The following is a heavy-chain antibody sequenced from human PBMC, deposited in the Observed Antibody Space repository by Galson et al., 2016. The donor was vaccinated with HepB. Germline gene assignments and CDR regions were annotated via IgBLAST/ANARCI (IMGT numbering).Heavy chain of an antibody. CDR2: VSYAGSDE. CDR1: GFTFSSYA. J-gene: IGHJ3*01. D-gene: IGHD3-22*01. Sequence: SLRLSCAASGFTFSSYAMHWVRQAPGKGLEWVAVVSYAGSDEYYVDSVKGRFTISRDNSKNTLYLQMNRLRPEDTAVYYCARALQDFYDSSDAFALWGQGTLVT. V-gene: IGHV3-30-3*01. CDR3: ARALQDFYDSSDAFAL.